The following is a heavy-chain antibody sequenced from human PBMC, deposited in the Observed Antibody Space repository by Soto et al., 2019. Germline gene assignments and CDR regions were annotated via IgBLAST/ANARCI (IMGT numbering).Heavy chain of an antibody. D-gene: IGHD3-10*01. V-gene: IGHV4-39*01. Sequence: QLQLQESGPGLVKPSETLSLTCTVSGGSISSSSYYWGWIRQPPGKGLEWIGSIYYSGSTYYNPSLKSRVTISVDTSKNQFSLKLSSVTAADTAVYYCARHLYSYGSGSRGWFDPWGQGTLVTVSS. CDR2: IYYSGST. J-gene: IGHJ5*02. CDR3: ARHLYSYGSGSRGWFDP. CDR1: GGSISSSSYY.